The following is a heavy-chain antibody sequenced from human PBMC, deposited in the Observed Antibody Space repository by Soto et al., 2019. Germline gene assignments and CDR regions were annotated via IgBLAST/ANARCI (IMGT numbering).Heavy chain of an antibody. V-gene: IGHV4-59*01. D-gene: IGHD3-9*01. Sequence: SETLSLTCTVSGGSISSYYWSWIRQPPGKGLEWIWYIYYSGSTNYNPSLKSRVTISVDTSKNQFSLKLSSVTAADTAVYYCARVGYDILTGFSYYYYMDVWGKGTTVTVSS. CDR2: IYYSGST. CDR3: ARVGYDILTGFSYYYYMDV. CDR1: GGSISSYY. J-gene: IGHJ6*03.